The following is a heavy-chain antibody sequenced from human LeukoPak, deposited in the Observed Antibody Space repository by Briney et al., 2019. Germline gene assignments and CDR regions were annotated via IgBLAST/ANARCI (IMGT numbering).Heavy chain of an antibody. CDR1: GFTFSSYE. CDR2: ISSSGGTI. V-gene: IGHV3-48*03. D-gene: IGHD3-16*01. J-gene: IGHJ5*02. CDR3: ARGGNWFDP. Sequence: GGSLGLSCAASGFTFSSYEMNWVRQAPGKGLECVSYISSSGGTISYADSVKGRFTISRDNAKNALYLQMNSLRAEDTANYYCARGGNWFDPWGQGTLVTVSS.